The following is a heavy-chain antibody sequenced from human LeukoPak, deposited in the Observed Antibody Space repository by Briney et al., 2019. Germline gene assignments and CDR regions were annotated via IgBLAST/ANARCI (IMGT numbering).Heavy chain of an antibody. CDR1: GGSISSGSYL. D-gene: IGHD1-26*01. CDR2: ISYSGST. J-gene: IGHJ5*02. Sequence: SETLSLTCTVSGGSISSGSYLWGCFRQSPGKGLEWIGSISYSGSTYYNPSLKSRVTVSVDTSKNQFSLKVTSVTAADTAVYYCARWVGNRNWFDPWGQGTLVTVSS. CDR3: ARWVGNRNWFDP. V-gene: IGHV4-39*07.